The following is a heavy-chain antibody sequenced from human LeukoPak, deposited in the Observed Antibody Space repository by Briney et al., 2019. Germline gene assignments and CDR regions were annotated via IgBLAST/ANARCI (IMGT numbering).Heavy chain of an antibody. Sequence: PSETLSLTCTVSGGSISTYYWSWIRQPPGKGLEWIGYIYNSGSTNYNPSLKSRVTISVDTSKNQFSLKLSSVTAADTAVYYCARENSNSWYLDYWGQGTLVTVST. CDR3: ARENSNSWYLDY. CDR2: IYNSGST. V-gene: IGHV4-59*01. J-gene: IGHJ4*02. CDR1: GGSISTYY. D-gene: IGHD6-13*01.